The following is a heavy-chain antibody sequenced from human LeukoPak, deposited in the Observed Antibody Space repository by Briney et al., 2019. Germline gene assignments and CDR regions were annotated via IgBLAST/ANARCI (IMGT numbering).Heavy chain of an antibody. CDR3: ARTEEKRITMIVVVIPPAGNAFDI. D-gene: IGHD3-22*01. CDR1: GYTFTSSW. CDR2: IYPGDSDT. Sequence: GESLKISCKGSGYTFTSSWIGWVRQMAGKGLEWMGMIYPGDSDTRYSPSFQGQVTISADRSISTAYLQWSSLKASDTAMYYCARTEEKRITMIVVVIPPAGNAFDIWGQGTMVTVSS. J-gene: IGHJ3*02. V-gene: IGHV5-51*01.